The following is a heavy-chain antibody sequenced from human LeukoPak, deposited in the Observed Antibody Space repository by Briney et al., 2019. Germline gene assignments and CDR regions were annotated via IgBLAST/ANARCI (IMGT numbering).Heavy chain of an antibody. CDR3: ARRHDYFDY. J-gene: IGHJ4*02. CDR2: IKQDGSEK. V-gene: IGHV3-7*03. D-gene: IGHD3-3*01. CDR1: GFDFSRYW. Sequence: PGGSLRLSCAASGFDFSRYWMSWVRQAPGKGLEWVATIKQDGSEKDYVDSVKGRFTISRDNAKNSLYLQMTSLRAEDTAIYYCARRHDYFDYWGQGTLVTVSS.